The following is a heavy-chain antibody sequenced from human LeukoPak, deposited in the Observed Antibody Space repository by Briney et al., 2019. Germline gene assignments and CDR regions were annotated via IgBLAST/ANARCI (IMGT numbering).Heavy chain of an antibody. CDR1: GFTVSTKY. CDR2: TYSGGVT. CDR3: AREKSRGGDFYGMDV. V-gene: IGHV3-53*01. D-gene: IGHD2-15*01. J-gene: IGHJ6*02. Sequence: GGSLRLSCAASGFTVSTKYMSWVRQSSVKGLEWVSITYSGGVTYYADSVRGRFTISRDNSKNTMDLQMDSLGADDTAIYYCAREKSRGGDFYGMDVWGQGTTVTVSS.